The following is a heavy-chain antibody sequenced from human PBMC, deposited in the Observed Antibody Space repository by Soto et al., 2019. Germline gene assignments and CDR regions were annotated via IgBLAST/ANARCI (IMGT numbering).Heavy chain of an antibody. CDR1: GFSVTSNY. Sequence: VQLVESGGTLVQPGGSLRLSCAASGFSVTSNYMTWVRQAPGKGLECVSVIYAGGNTYYPDSVKGRFTISSDNSKNTLLLQMNNLRAEDTAVYYCARVTTFYDILTSSYALNYFDYWGQVTRVTVSS. D-gene: IGHD3-9*01. CDR3: ARVTTFYDILTSSYALNYFDY. J-gene: IGHJ4*02. CDR2: IYAGGNT. V-gene: IGHV3-53*01.